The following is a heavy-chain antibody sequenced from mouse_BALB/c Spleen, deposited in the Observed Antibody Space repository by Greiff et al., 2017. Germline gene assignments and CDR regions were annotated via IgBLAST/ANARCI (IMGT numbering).Heavy chain of an antibody. J-gene: IGHJ4*01. CDR3: ARHDGNYVHYYAMDY. Sequence: EVQRVESGGGLVKLGGSLKLSCAASGFTFSSYYMSWVRQTPEKRLELVAAINSNGGSTYYPDTVKGRFTISRDNAKNTLYLQMSSLKSEDTALYYCARHDGNYVHYYAMDYWGQGTSVTVSS. D-gene: IGHD2-1*01. CDR1: GFTFSSYY. V-gene: IGHV5-6-2*01. CDR2: INSNGGST.